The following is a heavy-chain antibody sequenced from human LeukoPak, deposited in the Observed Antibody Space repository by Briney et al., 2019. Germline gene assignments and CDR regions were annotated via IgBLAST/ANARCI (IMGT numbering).Heavy chain of an antibody. Sequence: GRSLRLSCAASGFTFSSYGKHWVRQAPGKGLEWVAVISYDGSNKYYADSVKGRFTISRDNSKNTLYLQMNSLRAEDTAVYYCVRLYGSGSYYPDYWGQGTLVTVSS. D-gene: IGHD3-10*01. CDR3: VRLYGSGSYYPDY. CDR1: GFTFSSYG. J-gene: IGHJ4*02. V-gene: IGHV3-30*03. CDR2: ISYDGSNK.